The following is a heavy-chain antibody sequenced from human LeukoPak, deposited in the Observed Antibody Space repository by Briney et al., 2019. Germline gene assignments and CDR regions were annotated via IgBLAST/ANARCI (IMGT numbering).Heavy chain of an antibody. CDR3: AKVYQWELLLDAFDI. D-gene: IGHD1-26*01. Sequence: GGSLRLSCAASGFTFSSYGMHWVRQAPGKGLEWVAVISYDGSNKYYADSVKGRFTISRDNSKNTLYLQMNSLRAEDTAVYYCAKVYQWELLLDAFDIWGQGTMVTVSS. CDR2: ISYDGSNK. J-gene: IGHJ3*02. V-gene: IGHV3-30*18. CDR1: GFTFSSYG.